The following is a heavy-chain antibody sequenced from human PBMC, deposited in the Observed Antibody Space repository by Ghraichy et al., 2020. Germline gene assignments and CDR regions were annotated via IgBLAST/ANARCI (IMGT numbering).Heavy chain of an antibody. CDR2: ISYDGSDK. J-gene: IGHJ4*02. V-gene: IGHV3-30-3*01. CDR3: AGEPRGTTYY. Sequence: GESLNISCAASGFPFTTYAMHWVRQAPGKGLEWVAIISYDGSDKYYADSVKGRFTISRDNSKNTLYLQMNSLRADDTAVYYCAGEPRGTTYYWGQGTLVTVSS. D-gene: IGHD1-7*01. CDR1: GFPFTTYA.